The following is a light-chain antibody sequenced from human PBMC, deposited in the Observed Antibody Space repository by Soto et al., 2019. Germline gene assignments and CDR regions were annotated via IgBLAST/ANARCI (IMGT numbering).Light chain of an antibody. V-gene: IGKV3-15*01. CDR2: GAS. J-gene: IGKJ5*01. CDR3: QQYKNWPPAIT. CDR1: QSVSNN. Sequence: EIVMTQSPATLSVSPGERATLSCRASQSVSNNLAWYQQKPGQAPRLLIYGASTRATDIPTRFSGSGSGTEFTLTISSLQSEDFALYFCQQYKNWPPAITFGQGTRLESK.